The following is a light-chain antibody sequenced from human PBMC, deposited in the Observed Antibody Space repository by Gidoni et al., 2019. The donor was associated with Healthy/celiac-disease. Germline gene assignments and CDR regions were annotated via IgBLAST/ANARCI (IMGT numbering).Light chain of an antibody. CDR2: GAS. Sequence: EIVLTQSPGTLSLSPGERATLSCRASQSVSSSYLAWYQQPPGQAPRLLIYGASSRATGIPDSFSGSVSGTDFTLTISRLEPEDFAVYYCQQYGSSRFTFGPGTKVDIK. J-gene: IGKJ3*01. V-gene: IGKV3-20*01. CDR3: QQYGSSRFT. CDR1: QSVSSSY.